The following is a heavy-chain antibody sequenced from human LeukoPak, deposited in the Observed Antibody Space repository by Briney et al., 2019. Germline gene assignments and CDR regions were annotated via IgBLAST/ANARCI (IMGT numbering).Heavy chain of an antibody. D-gene: IGHD3-9*01. V-gene: IGHV4-59*01. CDR3: ARDTRGDILTGAHAFDI. J-gene: IGHJ3*02. CDR2: IYYSGST. CDR1: GGSFSGYY. Sequence: SETLSLTCAVYGGSFSGYYWSWIRQPPGKGLEWIGYIYYSGSTNYKSSLKSRVTISVDTSKNQFSLKLNSVTAADTAVYYCARDTRGDILTGAHAFDIWGQGTMVTVSS.